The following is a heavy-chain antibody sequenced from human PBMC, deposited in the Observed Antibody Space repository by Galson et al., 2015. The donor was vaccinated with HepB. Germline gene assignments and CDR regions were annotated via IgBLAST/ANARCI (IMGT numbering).Heavy chain of an antibody. CDR3: AKGGTASPGVDS. CDR2: ISGGSDST. D-gene: IGHD1-7*01. CDR1: GFTFSNYA. Sequence: SLRLSCAASGFTFSNYAMSWVRQAPGDGLEWVSAISGGSDSTYYADSVRGRFTISRDNSKNTLHLQMNSLRAEDTAVYYCAKGGTASPGVDSWGQGILVTVSS. J-gene: IGHJ4*02. V-gene: IGHV3-23*01.